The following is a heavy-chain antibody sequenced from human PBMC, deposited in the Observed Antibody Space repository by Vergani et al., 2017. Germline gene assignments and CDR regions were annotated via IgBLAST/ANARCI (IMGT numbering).Heavy chain of an antibody. Sequence: ELQLVESGGGLVQPGGSLRLSCAASGSTVSGKYMTWVRQAPGKGLEWVSRINSDGSSTSYADSVKGRFTISRDNAKNTLYLQMNSLRAEDTAVYYCARERAIVATDGMDVWGQGTTVTVSS. J-gene: IGHJ6*02. CDR3: ARERAIVATDGMDV. V-gene: IGHV3-74*01. CDR1: GSTVSGKY. D-gene: IGHD5-12*01. CDR2: INSDGSST.